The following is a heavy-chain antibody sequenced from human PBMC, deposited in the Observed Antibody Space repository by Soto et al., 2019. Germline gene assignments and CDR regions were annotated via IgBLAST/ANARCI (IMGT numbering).Heavy chain of an antibody. CDR1: GGSFSGYY. Sequence: SETLSLTCAVYGGSFSGYYWSWIRQPPGKGLEWIGEINHSGSTNYNPSLKSRVTISVDTSKNQFSLKLSSVTAADTAVYYCARVWKVRGVIIKGANWFDPWGQGTLVTVSS. J-gene: IGHJ5*02. CDR3: ARVWKVRGVIIKGANWFDP. D-gene: IGHD3-10*01. CDR2: INHSGST. V-gene: IGHV4-34*01.